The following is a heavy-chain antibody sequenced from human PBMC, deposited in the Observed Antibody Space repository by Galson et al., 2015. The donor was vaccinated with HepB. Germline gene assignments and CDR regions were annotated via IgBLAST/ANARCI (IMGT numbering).Heavy chain of an antibody. V-gene: IGHV3-9*01. Sequence: SLRLSCAASGFTFDDYAMHWVRQAPGKGLEWVSGISWNSGSIGYADSVKGRFTISRDNAKNSLYLQMNSLRAEDTALYYCAKDNGSWYYYNMPGAFDIWGQGTMVTVSS. CDR1: GFTFDDYA. CDR2: ISWNSGSI. D-gene: IGHD6-13*01. J-gene: IGHJ3*02. CDR3: AKDNGSWYYYNMPGAFDI.